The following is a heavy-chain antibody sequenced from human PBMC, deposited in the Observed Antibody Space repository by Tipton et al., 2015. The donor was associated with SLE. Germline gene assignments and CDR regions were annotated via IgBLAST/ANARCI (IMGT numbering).Heavy chain of an antibody. CDR2: IYYSGST. CDR1: GGSISSSSYY. CDR3: ARGPYSSSWFNLYFDY. Sequence: TLSLTCTVSGGSISSSSYYWGWIRQPPGKGLEWIGNIYYSGSTYYNPSLKSRVTISVDTSKNQFSLKLSSVTAADTAVYYCARGPYSSSWFNLYFDYWGQGTLVTVSS. V-gene: IGHV4-39*07. J-gene: IGHJ4*02. D-gene: IGHD6-13*01.